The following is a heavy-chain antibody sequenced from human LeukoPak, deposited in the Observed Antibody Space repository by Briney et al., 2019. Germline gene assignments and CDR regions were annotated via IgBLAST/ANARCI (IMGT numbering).Heavy chain of an antibody. CDR2: VYHSGSA. D-gene: IGHD4-23*01. Sequence: SETLSLTCGVYDGSLGASCWSWIRQPPGKGLERIGEVYHSGSARYDPSLQSRVTISVDASKDQFSLKLSSVTAADTAVYYCARGLGGGNSVYFDLWGRGTLVTVSS. CDR1: DGSLGASC. V-gene: IGHV4-34*01. CDR3: ARGLGGGNSVYFDL. J-gene: IGHJ2*01.